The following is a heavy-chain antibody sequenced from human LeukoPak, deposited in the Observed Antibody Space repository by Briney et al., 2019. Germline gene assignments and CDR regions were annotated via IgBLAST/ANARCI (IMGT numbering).Heavy chain of an antibody. D-gene: IGHD1-26*01. CDR3: AKVVGAMDY. CDR1: GFTFSSYG. V-gene: IGHV3-30*18. J-gene: IGHJ4*02. CDR2: ISYDGSNK. Sequence: PGGSLRLSCAASGFTFSSYGMHWVRQAPGKGLEWVAVISYDGSNKCYADSVKGRFTISRDNSKNTLYLQMNSLRAEDTAVYYCAKVVGAMDYWGQGTLVTVSS.